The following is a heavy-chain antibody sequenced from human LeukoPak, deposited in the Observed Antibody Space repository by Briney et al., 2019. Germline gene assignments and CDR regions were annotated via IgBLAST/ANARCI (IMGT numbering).Heavy chain of an antibody. J-gene: IGHJ4*02. D-gene: IGHD6-13*01. CDR2: INPNDGST. CDR1: GYIFTDYY. Sequence: ASVKVSCKASGYIFTDYYMHWVRQAPGQGLEWMGLINPNDGSTTYTHKFQGRVTMTRDTSTSTVYMDLSSLTSEDTAVYYCARAPRDSSTMLDYWGQGTLVTVSS. V-gene: IGHV1-46*01. CDR3: ARAPRDSSTMLDY.